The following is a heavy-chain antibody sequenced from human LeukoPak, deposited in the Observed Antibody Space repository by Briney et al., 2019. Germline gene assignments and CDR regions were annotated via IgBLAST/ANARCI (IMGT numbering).Heavy chain of an antibody. J-gene: IGHJ4*02. CDR2: ISSSSSTI. D-gene: IGHD6-19*01. Sequence: GGSLRLSCAASGFTFSSYSMNWVRQAPGKGLEWVSYISSSSSTIYYVDSVKGRFTISRDNAKNSLYLQMNSLRAEDTAVYYCARGMQWLKSWGQGTLVTVSS. CDR3: ARGMQWLKS. V-gene: IGHV3-48*01. CDR1: GFTFSSYS.